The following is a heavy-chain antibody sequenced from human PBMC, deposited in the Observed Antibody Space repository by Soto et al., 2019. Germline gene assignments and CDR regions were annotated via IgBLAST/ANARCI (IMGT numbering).Heavy chain of an antibody. J-gene: IGHJ5*02. Sequence: SETLSLTYTVSGGSISSYYWSWIRQPPGKGLEWIGYIYYSGSTNYNPSLKSRVTISVDTSKNQFSLKLSSVTAADTAVYYCARGVTGTTDWFDPWGQGTLVTGSS. CDR1: GGSISSYY. V-gene: IGHV4-59*01. D-gene: IGHD1-7*01. CDR2: IYYSGST. CDR3: ARGVTGTTDWFDP.